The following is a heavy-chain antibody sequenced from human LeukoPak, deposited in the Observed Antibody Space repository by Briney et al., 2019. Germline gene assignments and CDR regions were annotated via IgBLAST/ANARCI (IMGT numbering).Heavy chain of an antibody. D-gene: IGHD1-26*01. CDR1: GGSISSYY. Sequence: ETLSLTCTVSGGSISSYYWNWIRQPPGKGLEWIGYIFYSGITNYNPSLKSRVTISVDTSKKQFSLKLTSVTAADTAVYYCARDSGSYPHWFAPWGQGTLVTVSS. CDR2: IFYSGIT. CDR3: ARDSGSYPHWFAP. J-gene: IGHJ5*02. V-gene: IGHV4-59*01.